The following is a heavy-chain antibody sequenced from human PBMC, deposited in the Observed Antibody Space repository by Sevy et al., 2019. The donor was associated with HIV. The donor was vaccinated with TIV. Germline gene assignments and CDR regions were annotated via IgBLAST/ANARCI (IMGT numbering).Heavy chain of an antibody. CDR3: AIDAVTFGGVSVKGEAFDI. Sequence: GGSLRLSCAASGFTFSSYAMSWVRQAPGKGLEWVSAISGSGGSTYYAGSGKGRLTISRDNSKSTLYLQSIRLRAEDMAVYYLAIDAVTFGGVSVKGEAFDIWGQGTMVTVSS. CDR1: GFTFSSYA. CDR2: ISGSGGST. J-gene: IGHJ3*02. D-gene: IGHD3-16*02. V-gene: IGHV3-23*01.